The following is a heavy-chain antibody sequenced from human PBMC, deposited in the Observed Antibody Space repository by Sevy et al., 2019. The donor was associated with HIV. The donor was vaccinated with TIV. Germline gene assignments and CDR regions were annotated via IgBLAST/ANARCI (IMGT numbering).Heavy chain of an antibody. V-gene: IGHV3-23*01. CDR1: GFTFSSYA. D-gene: IGHD5-18*01. Sequence: GGSLRLPCAASGFTFSSYAMSWVRQAPGKGLEWVSAISGSGGSTYYADSVKGRFTISRDNSKNTLYLQMNSLRAEDTAVYYCAARSGYSYGYEVDYWGQGTLVTVSS. CDR3: AARSGYSYGYEVDY. CDR2: ISGSGGST. J-gene: IGHJ4*02.